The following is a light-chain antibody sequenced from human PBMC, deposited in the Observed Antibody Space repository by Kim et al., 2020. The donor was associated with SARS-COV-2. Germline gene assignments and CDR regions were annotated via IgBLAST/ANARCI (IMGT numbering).Light chain of an antibody. V-gene: IGKV1-39*01. Sequence: ASVGDRVTLTCRASQSISSYLNWYQQKPGKAPKLLIYAASSLQSGVPSRFSGSGSGTDFTLTISSLQPEDFATYYCQQSYSTRWTFGQGTKVEIK. J-gene: IGKJ1*01. CDR1: QSISSY. CDR2: AAS. CDR3: QQSYSTRWT.